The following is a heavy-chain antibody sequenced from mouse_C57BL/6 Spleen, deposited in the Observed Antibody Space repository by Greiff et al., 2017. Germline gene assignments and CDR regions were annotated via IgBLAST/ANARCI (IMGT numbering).Heavy chain of an antibody. CDR3: ARFSTGWYFDV. V-gene: IGHV1-80*01. Sequence: QVQLQQSGAELVKPGASVKISCKASGYAFSSYWMNWVKQRPGKGLAWLGQIYPGDGDTNYNGKFTGQATLTADTSSSTAYMQLSSLTSEDSAVYFCARFSTGWYFDVWGTGTTVTVSS. CDR1: GYAFSSYW. J-gene: IGHJ1*03. D-gene: IGHD4-1*02. CDR2: IYPGDGDT.